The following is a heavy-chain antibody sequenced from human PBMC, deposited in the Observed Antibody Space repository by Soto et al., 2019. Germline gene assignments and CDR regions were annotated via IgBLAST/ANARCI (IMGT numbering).Heavy chain of an antibody. J-gene: IGHJ4*02. V-gene: IGHV4-34*01. CDR1: GGSFSGYY. CDR2: INHSGST. CDR3: AGAAPRYCSGGSCYSGSEY. D-gene: IGHD2-15*01. Sequence: PSETLSLTCAVYGGSFSGYYWSWIRQPPGKGLEWIGEINHSGSTNYNPSLKSRVTISVDTSKNQFSLKLSSVTAADTAVYYCAGAAPRYCSGGSCYSGSEYWGQGTLVTFSS.